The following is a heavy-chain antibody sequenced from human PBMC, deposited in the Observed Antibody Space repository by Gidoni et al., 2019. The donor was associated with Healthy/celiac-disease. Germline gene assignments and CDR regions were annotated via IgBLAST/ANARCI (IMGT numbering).Heavy chain of an antibody. Sequence: QVQLQESGPGLVKPSATLSLTCTVSGYSISSGYYWGWIRQPPGKGLEWIGSIYHSGSTYYNPALKSRVNISVDTSKNQFSLKLSSVTAADTAVYYCARAGIGVDYWGQGTLVTVSS. CDR3: ARAGIGVDY. J-gene: IGHJ4*02. CDR2: IYHSGST. CDR1: GYSISSGYY. V-gene: IGHV4-38-2*02. D-gene: IGHD6-19*01.